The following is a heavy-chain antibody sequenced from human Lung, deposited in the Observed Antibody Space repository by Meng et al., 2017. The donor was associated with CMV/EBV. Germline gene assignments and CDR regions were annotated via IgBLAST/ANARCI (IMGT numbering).Heavy chain of an antibody. CDR2: ISYDGSKK. CDR3: ARGSGRQLVRFLDY. Sequence: SCAASGFTFNNSPMHWLRQAPGKGLEGLAVISYDGSKKYYAESVKGRFTISRDNSKNTLYLQMNSLRTEDTAVHYCARGSGRQLVRFLDYWGQGTXVNGAS. CDR1: GFTFNNSP. J-gene: IGHJ4*02. D-gene: IGHD6-13*01. V-gene: IGHV3-30*04.